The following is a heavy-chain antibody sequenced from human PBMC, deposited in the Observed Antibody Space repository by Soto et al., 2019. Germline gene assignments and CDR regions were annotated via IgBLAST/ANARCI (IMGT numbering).Heavy chain of an antibody. CDR2: ISGSGGTT. D-gene: IGHD3-10*01. J-gene: IGHJ4*02. CDR3: AKDRHYGSGTYSDSYLDY. CDR1: GLPLNSLA. V-gene: IGHV3-23*01. Sequence: EVQLLESGGGRVQLGGSRGLSLGGSGLPLNSLAMPWVGKAPGKGLEWVSPISGSGGTTYYANSVKGRFTISRDQSKDTLYLQMNSLRAEDTAIYYCAKDRHYGSGTYSDSYLDYWGQGTLVTVSS.